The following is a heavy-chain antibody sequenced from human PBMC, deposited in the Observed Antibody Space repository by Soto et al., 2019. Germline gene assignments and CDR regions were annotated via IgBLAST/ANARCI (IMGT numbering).Heavy chain of an antibody. CDR1: GYTFTSYY. CDR2: INPSGGST. J-gene: IGHJ6*02. Sequence: ASVKVSCKASGYTFTSYYMHWVRQAPGQGLEWMGIINPSGGSTSYAQKFQGRVTMTRETSTSTVYMELSSLRSEDTAVYYCAGVVAATPPSRYYYYGMDVWGQGTTVTVSS. D-gene: IGHD2-15*01. CDR3: AGVVAATPPSRYYYYGMDV. V-gene: IGHV1-46*01.